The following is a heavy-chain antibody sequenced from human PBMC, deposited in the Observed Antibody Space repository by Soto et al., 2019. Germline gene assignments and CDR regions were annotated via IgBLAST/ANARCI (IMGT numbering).Heavy chain of an antibody. CDR1: GYTFTSYG. CDR3: ARDLTPSDY. CDR2: ISAYNGNT. Sequence: QVQLVQSGAEVKKPGASVKVSCKASGYTFTSYGITWVRQAPGQGLEWMGWISAYNGNTNYAQNLQGGVTRTTDPSTSAAYRERRSLRSDDTAVYSCARDLTPSDYWGQGTLVNGSS. V-gene: IGHV1-18*01. J-gene: IGHJ4*02.